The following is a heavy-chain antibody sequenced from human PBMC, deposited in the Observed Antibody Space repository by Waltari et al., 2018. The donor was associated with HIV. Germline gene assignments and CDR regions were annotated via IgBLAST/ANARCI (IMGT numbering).Heavy chain of an antibody. D-gene: IGHD1-26*01. CDR1: GFRFSSCV. CDR2: ISYDGSNK. CDR3: VPGATLKFDY. Sequence: QVQLVESGGGVVQAGRSLRLSCAAFGFRFSSCVMHWVRQAPGKGLEWVAVISYDGSNKYYADSVKGRFTISRDNSKNTLYLQMNSLRAEDTAVYYCVPGATLKFDYWGQGTLVTVSS. V-gene: IGHV3-30*04. J-gene: IGHJ4*02.